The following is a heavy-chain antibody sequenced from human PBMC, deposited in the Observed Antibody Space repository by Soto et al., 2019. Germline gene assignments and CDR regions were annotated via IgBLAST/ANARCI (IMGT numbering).Heavy chain of an antibody. CDR2: IYYSGST. CDR3: ARAPDILTGYDYYYGMDV. D-gene: IGHD3-9*01. Sequence: QVQLQESGPGLVKTSQTLSLTCTVSGGSISSGDYYWSWIRQPPGKGLEWIGYIYYSGSTYYNPSLKSRVTISVDTSKNQFSLKLSSVTAADTAVYYCARAPDILTGYDYYYGMDVWGQGTTVTVSS. CDR1: GGSISSGDYY. V-gene: IGHV4-30-4*01. J-gene: IGHJ6*02.